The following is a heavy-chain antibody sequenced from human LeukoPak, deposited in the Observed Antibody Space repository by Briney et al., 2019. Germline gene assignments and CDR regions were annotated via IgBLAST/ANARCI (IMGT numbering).Heavy chain of an antibody. V-gene: IGHV4-39*01. CDR3: ARRSRETADFDY. Sequence: SETLSLTCTVSGGSISSSSYYXXXXXXXXXXXXXXXGSIXYXGXTXXXXXXXXXXXXSXXTXXXQFSLKLSSVTAADTAVYYCARRSRETADFDYWGQGTLVTVSS. CDR2: IXYXGXT. J-gene: IGHJ4*02. CDR1: GGSISSSSYY. D-gene: IGHD5-18*01.